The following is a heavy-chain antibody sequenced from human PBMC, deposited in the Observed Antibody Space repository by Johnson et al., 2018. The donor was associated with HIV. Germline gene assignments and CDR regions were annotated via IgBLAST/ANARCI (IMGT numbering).Heavy chain of an antibody. J-gene: IGHJ3*02. CDR3: TTSTGWLRPTDAFDI. Sequence: VQLVESGGGVVRPGGSLRLSCAASGFTFGDFGMNWVRQAPGKGLEWVSGINWNGGSTGYADSVKGRLTISRDNAKNSLYLQVNSLRAEDMTVYYCTTSTGWLRPTDAFDIWGQGTMVTVSS. CDR1: GFTFGDFG. D-gene: IGHD5-24*01. V-gene: IGHV3-20*04. CDR2: INWNGGST.